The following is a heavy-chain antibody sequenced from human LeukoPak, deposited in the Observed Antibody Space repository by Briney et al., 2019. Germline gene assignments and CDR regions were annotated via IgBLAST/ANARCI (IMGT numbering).Heavy chain of an antibody. Sequence: SVKVSCKASGYTFTSYGISWVRQAPGQGLERMGWISAYNVNTNYAQKLQGRVTMTTDTSTSTAYMELRSLRSDDTAVYYCARESVIVVVPAAIDRWYYYGMDVWGQGTTVTVSS. D-gene: IGHD2-2*02. CDR1: GYTFTSYG. V-gene: IGHV1-18*01. J-gene: IGHJ6*02. CDR3: ARESVIVVVPAAIDRWYYYGMDV. CDR2: ISAYNVNT.